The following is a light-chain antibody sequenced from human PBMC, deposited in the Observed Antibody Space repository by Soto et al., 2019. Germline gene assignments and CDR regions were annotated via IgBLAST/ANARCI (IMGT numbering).Light chain of an antibody. J-gene: IGKJ2*01. V-gene: IGKV1-5*01. CDR2: DAS. Sequence: DIQMTQSPSTLSASVGERVTITCRASQSINNWLAWYQQIPGKAPQLLIYDASSLEGGVPSRFSGSGSGTDFTLPISSLQPADFATYYCQQYNRYPYTFGQGTKLQIK. CDR3: QQYNRYPYT. CDR1: QSINNW.